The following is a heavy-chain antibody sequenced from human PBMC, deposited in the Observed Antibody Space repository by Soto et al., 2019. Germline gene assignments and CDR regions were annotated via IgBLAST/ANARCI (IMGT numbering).Heavy chain of an antibody. V-gene: IGHV1-69*15. J-gene: IGHJ3*02. CDR3: ARELPPAPGSFREDALDI. Sequence: QVQLVQSGGELKKPGSSVQVSYQASGGTFSNYAISWVRQAPGQGLEWMGKIIPIFGTTNYAQNFRGRVTITADEYTTTAYMELSSLRSDDTALYYCARELPPAPGSFREDALDIWGQGTMITVSS. D-gene: IGHD6-13*01. CDR1: GGTFSNYA. CDR2: IIPIFGTT.